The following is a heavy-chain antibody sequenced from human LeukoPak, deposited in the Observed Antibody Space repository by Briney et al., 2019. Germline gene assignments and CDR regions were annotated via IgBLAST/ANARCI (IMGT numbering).Heavy chain of an antibody. CDR2: ISGSGGST. V-gene: IGHV3-23*01. CDR3: AKKSEAWLRSFIDY. CDR1: GFTFSSYA. D-gene: IGHD5-12*01. Sequence: GGSLRLSCAASGFTFSSYAMSWVRQAPGKGLEWVSAISGSGGSTYYADSVKGRFTISRDNSKNTLYLQMNSLRAEDTAVYYCAKKSEAWLRSFIDYWGQGTLVTVSS. J-gene: IGHJ4*02.